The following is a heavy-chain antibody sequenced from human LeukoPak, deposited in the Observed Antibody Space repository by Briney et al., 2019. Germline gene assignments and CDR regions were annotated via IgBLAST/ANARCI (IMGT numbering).Heavy chain of an antibody. CDR2: IYSSGST. V-gene: IGHV4-4*07. Sequence: SETLSLTCTVSGASIDTYHWNWIRQPAGKGLEWLGRIYSSGSTNYNPSLKGRVTMSVETSTNQVSLKVTSVTAADTAVYYCASGADAFETSGDYFDYGGQGTLVTVSS. CDR1: GASIDTYH. D-gene: IGHD7-27*01. J-gene: IGHJ4*02. CDR3: ASGADAFETSGDYFDY.